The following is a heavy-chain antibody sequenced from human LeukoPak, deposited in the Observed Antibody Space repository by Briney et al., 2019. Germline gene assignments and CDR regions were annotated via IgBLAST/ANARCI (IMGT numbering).Heavy chain of an antibody. J-gene: IGHJ4*02. V-gene: IGHV4-34*01. Sequence: PSETLSLTCAVYGGSFSGHLRSWIRQPPGKGLEWIGEINHSGSTKHNPSLKSRVNISVDTSKNQVSLKLSSVTAADTAVYYCARTPPPGASAYGVVDYWGQGTLVTVSS. D-gene: IGHD3-16*01. CDR3: ARTPPPGASAYGVVDY. CDR2: INHSGST. CDR1: GGSFSGHL.